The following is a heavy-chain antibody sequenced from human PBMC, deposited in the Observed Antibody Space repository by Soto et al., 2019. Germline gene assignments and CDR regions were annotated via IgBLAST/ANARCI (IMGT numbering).Heavy chain of an antibody. J-gene: IGHJ6*02. CDR3: ARGLKGYYGVDV. CDR1: GFTFSSYW. D-gene: IGHD3-16*01. Sequence: EVQLVESGGGLVQPGGSLRLTCAASGFTFSSYWMHWVRQAPGKGLVWVSRINSDGSSTSYADSVKGRFTISRDNAKNTLYLQMNSLRAEDTAVYYCARGLKGYYGVDVWGQGTTVTVSS. V-gene: IGHV3-74*01. CDR2: INSDGSST.